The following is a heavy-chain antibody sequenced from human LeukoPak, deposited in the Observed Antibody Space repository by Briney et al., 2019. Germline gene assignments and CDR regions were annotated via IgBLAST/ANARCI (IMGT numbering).Heavy chain of an antibody. CDR2: IYTSGST. Sequence: SETLSLTCTVSGGSISSYYWSWIRQPAGKGLEWIGRIYTSGSTNYNPSLKSRVTMSVDTSKNQFSLKLTSVTAADTAVYYCARAGSIFGVVTLDYWGQGTLVTVSS. D-gene: IGHD3-3*01. V-gene: IGHV4-4*07. CDR3: ARAGSIFGVVTLDY. J-gene: IGHJ4*02. CDR1: GGSISSYY.